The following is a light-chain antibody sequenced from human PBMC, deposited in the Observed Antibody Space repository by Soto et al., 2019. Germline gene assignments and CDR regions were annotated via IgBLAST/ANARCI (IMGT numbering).Light chain of an antibody. CDR3: QQCGHSLKYT. CDR1: QSVSSY. Sequence: EIVLTQSPATLSLSPGERATLSCRASQSVSSYLAWYQQKPGQAPRLLIYDASNRATGIPDRFSGSGSGTDFTLTISRLEPADFAVYYCQQCGHSLKYTFGQGTTLEIK. V-gene: IGKV3-11*01. CDR2: DAS. J-gene: IGKJ2*01.